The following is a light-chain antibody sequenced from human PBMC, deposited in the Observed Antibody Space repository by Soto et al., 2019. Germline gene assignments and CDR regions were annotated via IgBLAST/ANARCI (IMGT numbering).Light chain of an antibody. V-gene: IGKV3-15*01. Sequence: EIVMTQSPATLSVALGERATLSCRASQSVSGNLAWYQQKPGQAPRLLIYGASTRATGIPARFSGSGSGTEFTLTISSLQSEDFAVYSCQQYNNWPRTFGQGTKVEIK. J-gene: IGKJ1*01. CDR3: QQYNNWPRT. CDR1: QSVSGN. CDR2: GAS.